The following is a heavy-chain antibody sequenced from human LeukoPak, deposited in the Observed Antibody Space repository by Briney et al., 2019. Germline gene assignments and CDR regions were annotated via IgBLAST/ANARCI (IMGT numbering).Heavy chain of an antibody. D-gene: IGHD5-18*01. CDR3: ARADGYSYGFGFYYCYYMDV. J-gene: IGHJ6*03. CDR2: MNPNSGNT. Sequence: ASVKVSCKASGYTFTSYDINWVRQAPGQGLEWMGWMNPNSGNTGYAQKFQGRVTMTRNTSMSTAYMELSSLRSEDTAVYYCARADGYSYGFGFYYCYYMDVWGKGTTVTVSS. CDR1: GYTFTSYD. V-gene: IGHV1-8*01.